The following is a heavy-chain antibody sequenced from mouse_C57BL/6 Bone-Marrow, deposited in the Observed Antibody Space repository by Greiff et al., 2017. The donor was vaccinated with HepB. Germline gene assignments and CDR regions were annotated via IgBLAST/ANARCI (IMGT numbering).Heavy chain of an antibody. CDR3: ARDGLDYYGSVMDY. D-gene: IGHD1-1*01. V-gene: IGHV5-17*01. CDR2: ISSGSSTI. Sequence: EVKVVESGGGLVKPGGSLKLSCAASGFTFSDYGMHWVRQAPEKGLEWVAYISSGSSTIYYADTVKGRFTISRDNAKNTLFLQMTSLSSEDTAMYYCARDGLDYYGSVMDYWGQGTSVTVSS. CDR1: GFTFSDYG. J-gene: IGHJ4*01.